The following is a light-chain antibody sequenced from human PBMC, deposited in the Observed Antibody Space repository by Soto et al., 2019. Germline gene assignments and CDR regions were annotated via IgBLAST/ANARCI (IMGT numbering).Light chain of an antibody. J-gene: IGKJ4*01. CDR2: GAS. Sequence: EIVLTQSPGTLSLSPGERATLSCRASQSVSSSYLAWYQQKPGQAPRLLIYGASSRATGIPDRFSGSGSGTDFTLTISRLEPEDLAVYYCQPYCSSPFGGGTKVEIK. CDR1: QSVSSSY. CDR3: QPYCSSP. V-gene: IGKV3-20*01.